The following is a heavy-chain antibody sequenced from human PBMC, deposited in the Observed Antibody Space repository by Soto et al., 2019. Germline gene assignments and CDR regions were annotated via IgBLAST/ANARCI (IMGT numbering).Heavy chain of an antibody. CDR2: IYETGST. Sequence: SETLSLTCTGSGGSISLYYWSWIRQPPGKTLEWIGYIYETGSTKYNPSLESRVTISVAANQFSLTLNSVTAADTAVYYCARGRRWIDFWGQGTLVTVSS. CDR1: GGSISLYY. J-gene: IGHJ4*02. V-gene: IGHV4-59*01. CDR3: ARGRRWIDF.